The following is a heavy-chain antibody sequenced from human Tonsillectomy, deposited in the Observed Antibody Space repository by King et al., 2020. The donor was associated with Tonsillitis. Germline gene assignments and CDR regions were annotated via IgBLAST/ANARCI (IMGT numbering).Heavy chain of an antibody. CDR3: ARRKGLLIAAAGRHYYYGMDV. V-gene: IGHV4-61*01. D-gene: IGHD6-13*01. CDR2: IYYSGST. Sequence: VQLQESGPGLVKPSETLSLTCTVSGGSVSSGSYYWSWIRQPPGKGLEWIGYIYYSGSTNYNPSLKSRVTISVDTSKNQFSLKLSSVTAADTAVYYCARRKGLLIAAAGRHYYYGMDVWGQGTTVTVSS. J-gene: IGHJ6*02. CDR1: GGSVSSGSYY.